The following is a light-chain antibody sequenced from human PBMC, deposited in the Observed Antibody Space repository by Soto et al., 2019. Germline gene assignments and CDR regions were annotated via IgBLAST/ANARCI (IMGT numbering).Light chain of an antibody. CDR3: QLYGTLPLT. J-gene: IGKJ4*01. V-gene: IGKV3-20*01. CDR1: QSVRSNY. Sequence: EIVLTQSPGTLSLSPGERATLSCRASQSVRSNYLALYQQKPGQAPRLLIYGASSRATGIPDRFSGTGSGTDFTLTISRLEPEDFAVYYCQLYGTLPLTFGGGTKVEIK. CDR2: GAS.